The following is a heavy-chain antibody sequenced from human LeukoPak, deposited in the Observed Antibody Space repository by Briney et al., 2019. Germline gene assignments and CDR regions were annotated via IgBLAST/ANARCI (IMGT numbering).Heavy chain of an antibody. J-gene: IGHJ4*02. CDR3: ARVGYSGYDLASDY. CDR2: INHSGST. Sequence: KPSETLSLTCAVYGGSFSGYYWSWIRQPPGKGLEWIGEINHSGSTNYNPSLKSRVTISVDTSKNQFSLKLSSVTAADTAVYYCARVGYSGYDLASDYWGQGTLVTVSS. D-gene: IGHD5-12*01. V-gene: IGHV4-34*01. CDR1: GGSFSGYY.